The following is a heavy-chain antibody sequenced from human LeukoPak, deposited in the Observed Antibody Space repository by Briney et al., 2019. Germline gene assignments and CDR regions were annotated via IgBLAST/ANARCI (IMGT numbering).Heavy chain of an antibody. D-gene: IGHD1-26*01. J-gene: IGHJ4*02. Sequence: ASVKVSCXASGYTFTSYGISWVRQARGQGLEWMGWISAYNGNTNYAQKLQGRVTMTTDTSTSTAYMELRSLRSDDTAVYYCARAPFGWELQPFDYWGQGTLVTVSS. CDR1: GYTFTSYG. V-gene: IGHV1-18*01. CDR2: ISAYNGNT. CDR3: ARAPFGWELQPFDY.